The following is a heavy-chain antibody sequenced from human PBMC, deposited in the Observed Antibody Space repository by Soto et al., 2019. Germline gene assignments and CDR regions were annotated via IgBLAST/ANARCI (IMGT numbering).Heavy chain of an antibody. CDR2: MNPNSGNT. Sequence: ASVKVSCKASVYTFTSYDINWVRQATGQGLEWMGWMNPNSGNTGYAQKFQGRVTMTRNSSISTAYMELSSLRSEDTAVYYCARAEESRGYYDILTGYYSSYYYYMDVWGKGTTVTVSS. J-gene: IGHJ6*03. D-gene: IGHD3-9*01. CDR3: ARAEESRGYYDILTGYYSSYYYYMDV. V-gene: IGHV1-8*02. CDR1: VYTFTSYD.